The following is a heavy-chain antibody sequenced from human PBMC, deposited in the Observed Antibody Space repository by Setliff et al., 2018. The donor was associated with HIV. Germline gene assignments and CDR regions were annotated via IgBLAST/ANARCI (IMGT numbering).Heavy chain of an antibody. V-gene: IGHV4-31*03. CDR3: AGGRYFRDISDSRFDF. J-gene: IGHJ4*02. CDR2: MYHTGNT. D-gene: IGHD2-21*02. Sequence: SETLSLTCTVSGGSITTDGYYLCWIRHHPGKGLEWIGYMYHTGNTYYNPSLASRLVMSLDPSKNQFSLKLNSMTAADTAMYYCAGGRYFRDISDSRFDFWGQGKLVSVSS. CDR1: GGSITTDGYY.